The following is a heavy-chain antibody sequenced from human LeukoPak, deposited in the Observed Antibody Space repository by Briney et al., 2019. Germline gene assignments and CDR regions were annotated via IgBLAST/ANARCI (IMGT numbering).Heavy chain of an antibody. CDR2: IRYDGSNK. D-gene: IGHD6-13*01. J-gene: IGHJ6*03. CDR1: GFTFSSYG. Sequence: PGGSLRLSCAASGFTFSSYGMHWVRQAPGKGLEWVAFIRYDGSNKYYADSVKGRFTISRDNSKNTLYLQMNSLRAEDTAVYYCAKDSSSWSYYYYYMDVWGKGTTVTVSS. V-gene: IGHV3-30*02. CDR3: AKDSSSWSYYYYYMDV.